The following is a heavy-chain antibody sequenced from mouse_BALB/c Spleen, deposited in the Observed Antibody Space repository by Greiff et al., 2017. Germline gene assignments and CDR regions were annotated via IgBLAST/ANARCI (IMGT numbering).Heavy chain of an antibody. CDR3: AREGGYYFDY. CDR2: INSNGGST. Sequence: EVHLVESGAGLVPPGGSLKLSCAASGFTFTSSAMSCVRQTPDKRLELVATINSNGGSTYYPDSLKGRFTISRDNAKNTLYLHMSSLKSEDTAMYYCAREGGYYFDYWGQGTTLTVSS. D-gene: IGHD1-2*01. J-gene: IGHJ2*01. V-gene: IGHV5-6-3*01. CDR1: GFTFTSSA.